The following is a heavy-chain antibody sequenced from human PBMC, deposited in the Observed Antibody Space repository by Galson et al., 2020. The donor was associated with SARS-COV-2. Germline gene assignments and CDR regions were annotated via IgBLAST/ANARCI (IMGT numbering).Heavy chain of an antibody. CDR2: IKQDGSEK. V-gene: IGHV3-7*01. CDR3: ARDPQSAKRYFDY. CDR1: GFTFSSYW. J-gene: IGHJ4*02. Sequence: GESLKISCAASGFTFSSYWMSWVRQAPGKGLEWVANIKQDGSEKYYVDSVKGRFTISRDNAKNSLYLQMNSLGAEDTAVYYCARDPQSAKRYFDYWGQGTLVTVSS.